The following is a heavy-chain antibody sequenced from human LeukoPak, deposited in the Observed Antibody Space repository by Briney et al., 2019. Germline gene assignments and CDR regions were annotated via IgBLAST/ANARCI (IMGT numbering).Heavy chain of an antibody. Sequence: GASVKVSCKVSGYTFTSYGISWVRQAPGQGLEWMGWISAYNGNTNYAQKLQGRVTMTTDTSTSTAYMELRSLRSDDTAVYYCARDPSPTLYYYYGMDVWGKGTTVTVSS. CDR2: ISAYNGNT. V-gene: IGHV1-18*04. CDR3: ARDPSPTLYYYYGMDV. CDR1: GYTFTSYG. J-gene: IGHJ6*04.